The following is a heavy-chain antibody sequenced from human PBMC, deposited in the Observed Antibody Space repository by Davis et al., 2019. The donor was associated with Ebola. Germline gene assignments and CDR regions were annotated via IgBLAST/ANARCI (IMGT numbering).Heavy chain of an antibody. CDR2: INRDGSTT. Sequence: GESLKISCAASGFTFSSYWMHWVRQAPGKGLVWVSCINRDGSTTTYADSVKGRFTMSRDNAKNSVYLQMNGLRVEDTAIYYCAKDTSNIWFDIWGQGTNVTVSS. J-gene: IGHJ3*02. D-gene: IGHD1-26*01. V-gene: IGHV3-74*03. CDR1: GFTFSSYW. CDR3: AKDTSNIWFDI.